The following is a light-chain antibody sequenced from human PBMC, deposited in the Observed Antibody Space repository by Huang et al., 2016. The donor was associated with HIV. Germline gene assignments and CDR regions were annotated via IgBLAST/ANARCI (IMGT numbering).Light chain of an antibody. Sequence: VVMTQSPGTLSLSPGERASLSCRASKAASSDFFAWYQHKPGQAPRLHISGPSNRATGVPDRFSVSWSGTDFTLIIDRLEPEDFALYYCQQFGYSPFTFGGGTRLEI. J-gene: IGKJ4*01. CDR2: GPS. CDR3: QQFGYSPFT. CDR1: KAASSDF. V-gene: IGKV3-20*01.